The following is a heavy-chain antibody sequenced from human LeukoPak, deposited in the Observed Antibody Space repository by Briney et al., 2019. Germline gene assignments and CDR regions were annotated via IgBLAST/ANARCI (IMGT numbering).Heavy chain of an antibody. CDR1: GGSFSGYQ. D-gene: IGHD2-21*02. Sequence: SETLSLTCAVYGGSFSGYQWNWVRQPPGKRLEWIGEINHSGGTNYNPSLKSRVTLSVDTSKNQFSLRLSSVIAADTAVYYCARGRAHIVVVTAIRTSYYFDYWGQGTLVTVSS. CDR3: ARGRAHIVVVTAIRTSYYFDY. V-gene: IGHV4-34*01. J-gene: IGHJ4*02. CDR2: INHSGGT.